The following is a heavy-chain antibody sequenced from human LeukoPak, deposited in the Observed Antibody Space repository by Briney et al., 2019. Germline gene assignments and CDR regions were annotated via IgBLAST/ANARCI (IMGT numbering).Heavy chain of an antibody. Sequence: GGSLRLSCAASGFNFSSYWMSWVRQSPGKGLEWVANIKQDGSEKYYVDSVKGRFTISRDNAKNSLYLQMNSLRAEDTAVYYCVYSGDYEKGYWGQGTLVTVSS. CDR2: IKQDGSEK. V-gene: IGHV3-7*01. J-gene: IGHJ4*02. CDR1: GFNFSSYW. D-gene: IGHD4-17*01. CDR3: VYSGDYEKGY.